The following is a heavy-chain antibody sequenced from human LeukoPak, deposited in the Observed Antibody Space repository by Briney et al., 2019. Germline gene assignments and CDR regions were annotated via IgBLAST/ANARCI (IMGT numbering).Heavy chain of an antibody. CDR3: AKDRSIAAGDDAFDI. V-gene: IGHV3-23*01. Sequence: GGSLRLSCAASGFTFSTYAMSWVRQAPGKGLEWVSGISGSGDNTNYADSVKGRFTISRDNSKNTLSLQMSSLRVEDTAVYYCAKDRSIAAGDDAFDIWGQGTMVTVSS. J-gene: IGHJ3*02. CDR1: GFTFSTYA. D-gene: IGHD6-13*01. CDR2: ISGSGDNT.